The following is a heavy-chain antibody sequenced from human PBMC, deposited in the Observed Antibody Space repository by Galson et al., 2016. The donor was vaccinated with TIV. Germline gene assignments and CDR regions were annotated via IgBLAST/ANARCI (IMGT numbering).Heavy chain of an antibody. Sequence: SVKVSCKASGYTFTIYAVHWVRQAPGQRLEWMGWINAGNGNTKFSQKFQGRVTLTTDTSASTAYMELTSLRSDDTAVYYCARPPYCGGDCYKYVLWGQGTLVTVSS. D-gene: IGHD2-21*01. V-gene: IGHV1-3*01. CDR2: INAGNGNT. CDR3: ARPPYCGGDCYKYVL. CDR1: GYTFTIYA. J-gene: IGHJ4*02.